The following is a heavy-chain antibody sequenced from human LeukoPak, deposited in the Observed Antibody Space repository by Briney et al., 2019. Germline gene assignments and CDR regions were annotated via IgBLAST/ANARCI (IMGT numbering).Heavy chain of an antibody. CDR2: IKKTGSET. Sequence: GGSLRLPCAASKFIFSNYWMSWVRQAPGKGLEWVAYIKKTGSETYYVDSVKGRFTITRDNARNSLFLQMNSLRAEVTAVYYCAREDGYCSGGNCYSYFDSWGQGTLVTVSS. V-gene: IGHV3-7*01. D-gene: IGHD2-15*01. CDR1: KFIFSNYW. J-gene: IGHJ4*02. CDR3: AREDGYCSGGNCYSYFDS.